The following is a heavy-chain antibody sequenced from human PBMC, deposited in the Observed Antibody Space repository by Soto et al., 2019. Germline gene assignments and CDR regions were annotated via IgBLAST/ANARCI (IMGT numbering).Heavy chain of an antibody. Sequence: ASVKVSCKASGYTFTGYYMHWVRQAPGQGLEWMGWINPNSGGTNYAQKFQGWVTMTRDTSISTAYMELSRLRSDDTAVYYCARVAPGTTLLAGAFDIWGQGTMVTVSS. V-gene: IGHV1-2*04. CDR1: GYTFTGYY. D-gene: IGHD1-7*01. J-gene: IGHJ3*02. CDR3: ARVAPGTTLLAGAFDI. CDR2: INPNSGGT.